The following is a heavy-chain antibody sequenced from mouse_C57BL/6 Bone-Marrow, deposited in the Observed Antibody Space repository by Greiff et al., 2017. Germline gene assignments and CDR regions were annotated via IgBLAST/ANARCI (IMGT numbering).Heavy chain of an antibody. CDR2: IYPGSGST. CDR1: GYTFTSYW. CDR3: ASWGCYAMDY. J-gene: IGHJ4*01. V-gene: IGHV1-55*01. Sequence: QVQLQQPGAELVKPGASVKMSCKASGYTFTSYWITWVKQRPGQGLEWIGDIYPGSGSTNYNEKFKSKATLTVETSSSTAYMQLSSLTSEDSAVYYCASWGCYAMDYWGQGTSVTVSS.